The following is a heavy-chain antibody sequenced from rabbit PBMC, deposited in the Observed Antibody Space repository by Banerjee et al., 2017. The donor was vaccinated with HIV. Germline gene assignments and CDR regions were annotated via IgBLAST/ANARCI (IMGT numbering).Heavy chain of an antibody. J-gene: IGHJ3*01. V-gene: IGHV1S40*01. CDR2: INTSSGNT. CDR3: ARDLAGVIGWNFGL. Sequence: QSLEESGGDLVKPGASLTLTCTASGFTLSSYWICWVRQAPGKGLEWIGCINTSSGNTVYASWAKGRFTISKTSSTTVTLQMTSLTAADTATYFCARDLAGVIGWNFGLWGQGTLVTVS. CDR1: GFTLSSYW. D-gene: IGHD4-1*01.